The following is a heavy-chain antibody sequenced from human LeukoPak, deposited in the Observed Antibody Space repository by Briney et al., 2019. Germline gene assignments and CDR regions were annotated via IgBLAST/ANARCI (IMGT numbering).Heavy chain of an antibody. Sequence: GRSLRLSCAASGFTFSSYGMHWVRQAPGKGLEWVAVISYDGSNKYYADSVKGRFTISRDNSKNTLYLQMNSLRAEDTAVYYCANLNRDDAFDIWGQGTMVTVSS. D-gene: IGHD1-14*01. CDR2: ISYDGSNK. CDR3: ANLNRDDAFDI. V-gene: IGHV3-30*18. J-gene: IGHJ3*02. CDR1: GFTFSSYG.